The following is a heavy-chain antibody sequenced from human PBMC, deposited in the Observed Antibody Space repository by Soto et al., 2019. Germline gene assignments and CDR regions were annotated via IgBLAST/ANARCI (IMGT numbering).Heavy chain of an antibody. Sequence: AASGFTFSSYSMNWVRQAPGKGLEWVSYISSSSSTIYYANSVKGRFTISRDNAKNSLYLQMNSLRAEDTAVYYCARGVLSAATSPFDIWGQGTMVTVSS. CDR1: GFTFSSYS. CDR2: ISSSSSTI. J-gene: IGHJ3*02. D-gene: IGHD6-25*01. V-gene: IGHV3-48*01. CDR3: ARGVLSAATSPFDI.